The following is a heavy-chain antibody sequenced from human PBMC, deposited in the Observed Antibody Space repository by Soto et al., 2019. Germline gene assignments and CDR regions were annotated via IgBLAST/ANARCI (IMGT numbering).Heavy chain of an antibody. J-gene: IGHJ3*01. D-gene: IGHD2-21*01. CDR1: AFTFRSYE. CDR3: ARGSISSSLVTYDV. Sequence: GVSLRLSFAASAFTFRSYEITCARQAPWQGLKRISPISSTSTNIYYADSVKGRFTISRDHPKNSLILQMNSLSAGDMAVYSCARGSISSSLVTYDVCGQGTVVT. V-gene: IGHV3-21*01. CDR2: ISSTSTNI.